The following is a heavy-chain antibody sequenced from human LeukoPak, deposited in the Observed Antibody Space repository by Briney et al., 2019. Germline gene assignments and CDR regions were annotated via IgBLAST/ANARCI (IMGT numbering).Heavy chain of an antibody. J-gene: IGHJ5*02. CDR2: TYYRSKRYN. D-gene: IGHD3-10*01. CDR3: ARDIDYYGSGNYFNSRWFDP. V-gene: IGHV6-1*01. CDR1: GESVSSNSAT. Sequence: SQTLSLTCAISGESVSSNSATWNWIRQSPSRGLEWLGRTYYRSKRYNDYAVSVKSRITINPETAKNQFSLQLNSVTPEDTAVYCCARDIDYYGSGNYFNSRWFDPWGQGTLVTVSS.